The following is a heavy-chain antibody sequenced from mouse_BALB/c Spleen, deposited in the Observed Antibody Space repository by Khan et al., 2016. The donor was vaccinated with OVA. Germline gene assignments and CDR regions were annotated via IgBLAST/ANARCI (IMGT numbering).Heavy chain of an antibody. V-gene: IGHV3-8*02. Sequence: EVKLLESGPSLVKPSQTLSLTCSVTGDSITSGYWSWIRKFPGNKLEYMGYMIYSGNTYYNPSLKSRISITRHTSKTQYYLQLNSVTTEDTATYYCARSTYRYAFAYWGQGTLVTVSA. D-gene: IGHD2-14*01. J-gene: IGHJ3*01. CDR2: MIYSGNT. CDR1: GDSITSGY. CDR3: ARSTYRYAFAY.